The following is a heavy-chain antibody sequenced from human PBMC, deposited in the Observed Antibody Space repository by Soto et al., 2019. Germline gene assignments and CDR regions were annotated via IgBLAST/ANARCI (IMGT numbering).Heavy chain of an antibody. CDR1: GGSFTSNNW. V-gene: IGHV4-4*02. D-gene: IGHD1-7*01. Sequence: QVQLQESGPGLVKPSGTLSLTCAVSGGSFTSNNWWTWVRQPPGQGLEWIGEIYRTGSTNYNPSLKSRVTRSLDKSENHVSLKVTSLTAADTAVYSCASRDPGTSVDYWGQGTLVTVSS. CDR3: ASRDPGTSVDY. CDR2: IYRTGST. J-gene: IGHJ4*02.